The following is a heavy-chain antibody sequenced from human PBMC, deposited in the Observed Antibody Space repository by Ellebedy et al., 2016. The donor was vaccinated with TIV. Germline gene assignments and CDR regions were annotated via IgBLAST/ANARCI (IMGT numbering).Heavy chain of an antibody. Sequence: ASVKVSCKASGYTFTANYIHWVRQAPGTGLEWMGWINPDSGGTNFARKFQGRVTMTRDTSVNTVYMELSRLESDDTAVYYCARVRRGSSGMDVWGQGTTVTVS. V-gene: IGHV1-2*02. J-gene: IGHJ6*02. CDR1: GYTFTANY. D-gene: IGHD6-13*01. CDR3: ARVRRGSSGMDV. CDR2: INPDSGGT.